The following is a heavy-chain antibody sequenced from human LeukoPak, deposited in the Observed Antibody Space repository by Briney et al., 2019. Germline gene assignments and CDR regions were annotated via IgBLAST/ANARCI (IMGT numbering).Heavy chain of an antibody. J-gene: IGHJ4*02. CDR3: AKDLVGATKSSVPGYYFDY. Sequence: ASVKVSCKASGYTFTSYDINWVRQATGQGLEWMGWMNPNSGNTGYAQKFQGRVTMTRNTSISTAYMELSSLRSEDTAVYYCAKDLVGATKSSVPGYYFDYWGQGTLVTVSS. V-gene: IGHV1-8*01. CDR2: MNPNSGNT. D-gene: IGHD1-26*01. CDR1: GYTFTSYD.